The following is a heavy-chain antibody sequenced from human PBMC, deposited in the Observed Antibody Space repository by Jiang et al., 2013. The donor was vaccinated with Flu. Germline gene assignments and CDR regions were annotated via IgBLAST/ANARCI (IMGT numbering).Heavy chain of an antibody. J-gene: IGHJ4*02. CDR1: GGTFSSYT. CDR3: ARGVVKKXTAMVYYFDY. Sequence: SGAEVKKPGSSVKVSCKASGGTFSSYTISWVRQAPGQGLEWMGRIIPILGIANYAQKFQGRVTITADKSTSTAYMELSSLRSEDTAVYYCARGVVKKXTAMVYYFDYWGQGTLVTVSS. CDR2: IIPILGIA. D-gene: IGHD5-18*01. V-gene: IGHV1-69*04.